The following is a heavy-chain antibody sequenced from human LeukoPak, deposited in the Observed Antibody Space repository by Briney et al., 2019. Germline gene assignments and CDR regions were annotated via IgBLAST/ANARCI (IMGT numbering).Heavy chain of an antibody. CDR1: GFTFSNAW. CDR3: TTDITMIVVVTSS. D-gene: IGHD3-22*01. V-gene: IGHV3-15*01. Sequence: GGSLRLSCAASGFTFSNAWMSWVRQAPGKGLEWVGCIKSKTDGGTTDYAAPVKGRFTISRDDSKDTLYLQMNSLKTEDTAVYYCTTDITMIVVVTSSWGQGTLVTVSS. J-gene: IGHJ5*02. CDR2: IKSKTDGGTT.